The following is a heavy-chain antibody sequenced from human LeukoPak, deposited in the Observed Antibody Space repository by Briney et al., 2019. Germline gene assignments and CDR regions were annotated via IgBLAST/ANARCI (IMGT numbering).Heavy chain of an antibody. V-gene: IGHV3-7*01. D-gene: IGHD1-26*01. Sequence: GGSLRLSCAASGFTFSSYWMSWVRQAPGKGLEWVANIKQDGSEKYYVDSVKGRFTISRDNAKNSLYLQMNSLRAEDTAVYYCARGVSGTYYLQTFDYWGQGTLVTVSS. J-gene: IGHJ4*02. CDR1: GFTFSSYW. CDR3: ARGVSGTYYLQTFDY. CDR2: IKQDGSEK.